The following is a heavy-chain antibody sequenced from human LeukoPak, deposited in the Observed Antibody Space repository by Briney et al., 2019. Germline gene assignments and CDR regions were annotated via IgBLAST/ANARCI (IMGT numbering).Heavy chain of an antibody. CDR2: IYYSGST. CDR3: ARGQTTVVTPFGY. J-gene: IGHJ4*02. D-gene: IGHD4-23*01. V-gene: IGHV4-59*01. Sequence: SETLSLTCAVSGASISSYYWNWIRQPPGKGLEWIGYIYYSGSTNYNPSLKSRVTISVDTSKNQFSLKLSSVTAADTAVYYCARGQTTVVTPFGYWGQGTLVTVSS. CDR1: GASISSYY.